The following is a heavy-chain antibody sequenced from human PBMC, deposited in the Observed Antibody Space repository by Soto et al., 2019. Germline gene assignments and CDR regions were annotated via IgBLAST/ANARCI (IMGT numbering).Heavy chain of an antibody. Sequence: PSETLSLTCAVYGGSFSGYYWSWIRQPPGKGLEWIGEINHSGSTNYNPSLKSRVTISVDTSKNQFSLKLSYVTAADTAVYYCARVGHCSGGSCYYFDYWGQGTLVTVSS. CDR1: GGSFSGYY. CDR3: ARVGHCSGGSCYYFDY. D-gene: IGHD2-15*01. V-gene: IGHV4-34*01. CDR2: INHSGST. J-gene: IGHJ4*02.